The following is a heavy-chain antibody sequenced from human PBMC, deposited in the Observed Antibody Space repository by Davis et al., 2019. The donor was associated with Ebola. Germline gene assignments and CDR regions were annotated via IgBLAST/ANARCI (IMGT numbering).Heavy chain of an antibody. CDR1: GFTFSSYE. D-gene: IGHD2-2*01. J-gene: IGHJ6*02. CDR2: ISSSGSTI. Sequence: GESLKISCAASGFTFSSYEMNWVRQAPGKGLEWVSYISSSGSTIYYADSVKGRLTISRDNAKNSLYLQMNSLRAEDTAVYYCARDLAGDIVVVPAAMQGYYYYYGMDVWGQGTTVTVSS. CDR3: ARDLAGDIVVVPAAMQGYYYYYGMDV. V-gene: IGHV3-48*03.